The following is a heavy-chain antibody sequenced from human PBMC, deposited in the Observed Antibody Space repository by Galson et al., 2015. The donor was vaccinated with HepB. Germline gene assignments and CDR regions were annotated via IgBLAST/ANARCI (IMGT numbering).Heavy chain of an antibody. V-gene: IGHV4-34*01. J-gene: IGHJ4*02. CDR3: ARGGGSWYEDY. CDR1: GGSFSGYY. D-gene: IGHD6-13*01. Sequence: ETLSLTCAVYGGSFSGYYWSWIRQPPGKGLEWIGEINHSGSTNYNPSLKSRVTISVDTSKNQFSLKLNSVTAADTAVYYCARGGGSWYEDYWSQGTLVTVSS. CDR2: INHSGST.